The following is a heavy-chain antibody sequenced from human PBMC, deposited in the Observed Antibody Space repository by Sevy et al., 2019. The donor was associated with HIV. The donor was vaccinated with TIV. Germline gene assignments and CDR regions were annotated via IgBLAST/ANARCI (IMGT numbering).Heavy chain of an antibody. CDR3: ARSTGYCSSTSCYFSKYYYYMDV. V-gene: IGHV1-69*13. CDR1: GGTFSSYA. Sequence: ASVKVSCKASGGTFSSYAISWVRQAPGQGLEWMGGIIPIFGTANYAQKFQGRVTITADESTSTAYMELSSLRSEDTAVYYCARSTGYCSSTSCYFSKYYYYMDVWGKGTTVTVSS. CDR2: IIPIFGTA. D-gene: IGHD2-2*03. J-gene: IGHJ6*03.